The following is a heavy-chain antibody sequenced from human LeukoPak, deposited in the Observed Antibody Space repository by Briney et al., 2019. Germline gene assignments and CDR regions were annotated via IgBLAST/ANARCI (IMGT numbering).Heavy chain of an antibody. CDR2: ISSSGSTI. Sequence: GGSLRLSCAASGFTFSDSYMSWIRQAPGKGLEWVSYISSSGSTIYYADSVKGRFTISRDNAKNSLYLQMNSLRAEDTAVYYCAREISPSYYFDYWGQGTLVTVSS. J-gene: IGHJ4*02. V-gene: IGHV3-11*04. CDR1: GFTFSDSY. CDR3: AREISPSYYFDY.